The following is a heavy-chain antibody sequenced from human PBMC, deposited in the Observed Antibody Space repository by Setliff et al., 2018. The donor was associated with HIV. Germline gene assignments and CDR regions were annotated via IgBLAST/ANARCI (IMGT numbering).Heavy chain of an antibody. J-gene: IGHJ5*02. CDR1: GYSISSGYY. V-gene: IGHV4-38-2*02. CDR2: MYHSGST. CDR3: AKERNPYYYDSSGYSWFDP. Sequence: SETLSLTCAVSGYSISSGYYWGWIRQPPGKGLEWIGSMYHSGSTYYNPSLKSRVTISVDTSKNQFSLKLSSVTAADTAVYYCAKERNPYYYDSSGYSWFDPWGQGTLVTVSS. D-gene: IGHD3-22*01.